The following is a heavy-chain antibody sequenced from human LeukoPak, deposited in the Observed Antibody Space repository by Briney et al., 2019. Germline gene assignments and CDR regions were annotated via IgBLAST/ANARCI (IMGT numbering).Heavy chain of an antibody. CDR3: ARDSSYYYDSSGYYRF. CDR1: GYTFTSYG. D-gene: IGHD3-22*01. Sequence: ASVKVSCKASGYTFTSYGISWVRQAPGQGLEWMGWISAYNGNTNYAQKFQGRVTMTRDTSTSTVYMELSSLRSEDTAVYYCARDSSYYYDSSGYYRFWGQGTLVTVSS. J-gene: IGHJ4*02. CDR2: ISAYNGNT. V-gene: IGHV1-18*01.